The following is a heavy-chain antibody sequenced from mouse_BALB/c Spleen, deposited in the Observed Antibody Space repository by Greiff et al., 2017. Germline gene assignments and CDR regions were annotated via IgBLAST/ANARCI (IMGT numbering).Heavy chain of an antibody. CDR1: GYTFSSYW. CDR2: ILPGSGST. Sequence: VQLQQSGAELMKPGASVKISCKATGYTFSSYWIEWVKQRPGHGLEWIGEILPGSGSTNYNEKFKGKATFTADTSSNTAYMQLSSLTSEDSAVYYCARGGRYDWFAYWGQGTLVTVSA. D-gene: IGHD2-14*01. V-gene: IGHV1-9*01. J-gene: IGHJ3*01. CDR3: ARGGRYDWFAY.